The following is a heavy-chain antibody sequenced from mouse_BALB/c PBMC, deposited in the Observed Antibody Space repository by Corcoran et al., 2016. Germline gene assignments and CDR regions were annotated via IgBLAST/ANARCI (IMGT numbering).Heavy chain of an antibody. CDR2: INTYTGEP. D-gene: IGHD1-1*01. CDR1: GYTFTNYG. J-gene: IGHJ4*01. V-gene: IGHV9-3-1*01. CDR3: ARGSSYAMDY. Sequence: QIQLVQSGPELKKPGETVKISCKASGYTFTNYGMNWVKQAPGKGLKWMGWINTYTGEPTYADDFKGRFAFSLETSASTAYLQINNLKNEDTATYCCARGSSYAMDYWGQGTSVTVSS.